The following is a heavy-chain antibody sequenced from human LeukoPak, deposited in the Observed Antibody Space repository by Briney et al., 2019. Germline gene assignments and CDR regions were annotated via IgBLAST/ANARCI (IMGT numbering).Heavy chain of an antibody. D-gene: IGHD1-26*01. J-gene: IGHJ5*02. CDR3: ARLRLSGGSFSVGWFDP. Sequence: SGTLSLTCTVSDEVITSNNWWSWVRQSPGKGLEWIGEIFHSGTTRYKASLESRVTMLLDKSKNQFSLRLNSVTAVDTAVYFCARLRLSGGSFSVGWFDPWGQGIQVTVSS. V-gene: IGHV4-4*02. CDR2: IFHSGTT. CDR1: DEVITSNNW.